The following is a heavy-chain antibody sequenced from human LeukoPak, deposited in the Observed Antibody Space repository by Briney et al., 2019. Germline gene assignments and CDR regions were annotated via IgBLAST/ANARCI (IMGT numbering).Heavy chain of an antibody. V-gene: IGHV6-1*01. CDR3: ARGSIVATKIEVGSNWFDP. D-gene: IGHD5-12*01. J-gene: IGHJ5*02. Sequence: SQTLSLTCAISGDSVSSNSAAWNWIRQSPSRGLEWLGRTYYRSKWYNDYAVSVKSRITINPDTSKNQFSLQLNSVTPEDTAVYYCARGSIVATKIEVGSNWFDPWGQGTLVTVSS. CDR2: TYYRSKWYN. CDR1: GDSVSSNSAA.